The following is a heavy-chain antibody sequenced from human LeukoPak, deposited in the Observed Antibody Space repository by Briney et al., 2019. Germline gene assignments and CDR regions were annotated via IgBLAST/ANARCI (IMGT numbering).Heavy chain of an antibody. CDR3: AVIWSGYYTGWFDP. Sequence: SETLSLTCTVSGGSISSSSYYWGWIRQPPGKGLEWIRSIYYTGSTYYNPSLKSRVTISVDTSKNQFSLNLSSVTAADTAVYYCAVIWSGYYTGWFDPWGQGTLVTVSS. CDR2: IYYTGST. V-gene: IGHV4-39*07. J-gene: IGHJ5*02. CDR1: GGSISSSSYY. D-gene: IGHD3-3*01.